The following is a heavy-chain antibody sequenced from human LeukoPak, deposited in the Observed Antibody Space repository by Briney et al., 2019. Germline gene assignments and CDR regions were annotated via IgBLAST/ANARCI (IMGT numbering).Heavy chain of an antibody. V-gene: IGHV4-61*01. Sequence: SETLSLTCTVSGGSVSSGSYYWSWIRQPPGRGLEWIGYIYYSGSTNYNPSLKSRVTISLDMSKNQFSLKLSSMTAADTAIYYCARDRGGDFWSSYYDYWGQGTLVTVSS. CDR3: ARDRGGDFWSSYYDY. CDR2: IYYSGST. J-gene: IGHJ4*02. CDR1: GGSVSSGSYY. D-gene: IGHD3-3*01.